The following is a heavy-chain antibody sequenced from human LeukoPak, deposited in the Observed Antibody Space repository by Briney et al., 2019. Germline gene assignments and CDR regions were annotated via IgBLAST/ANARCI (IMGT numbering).Heavy chain of an antibody. CDR2: ISSSSSYI. V-gene: IGHV3-21*01. CDR3: ARAPATNEWRCMDY. Sequence: GGSLRLSCAASGFTFSSYSMNWVRQAPGKGLEWVSPISSSSSYIYYADSVKGRFTISRDNAKNSLYLQMNSLRAEDTAVYYCARAPATNEWRCMDYWGQGTLVTVSS. D-gene: IGHD2-8*02. CDR1: GFTFSSYS. J-gene: IGHJ4*02.